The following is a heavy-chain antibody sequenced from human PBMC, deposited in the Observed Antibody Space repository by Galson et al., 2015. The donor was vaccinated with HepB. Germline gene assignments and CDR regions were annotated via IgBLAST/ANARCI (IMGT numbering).Heavy chain of an antibody. D-gene: IGHD5-24*01. CDR1: GGSISGYY. CDR2: FYYTGST. J-gene: IGHJ4*02. CDR3: ARTHLEAYNDY. Sequence: SETLSLTCTVSGGSISGYYWTWIRQAPGKALEWIGYFYYTGSTQYNPSLKSRVTISVEASKNQFSLKLTSLTAADTAVYYCARTHLEAYNDYWGQGILVTVSS. V-gene: IGHV4-59*12.